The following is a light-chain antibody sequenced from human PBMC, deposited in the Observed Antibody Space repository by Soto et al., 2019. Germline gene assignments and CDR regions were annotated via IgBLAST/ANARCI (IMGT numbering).Light chain of an antibody. CDR2: EVS. CDR1: SSDVGIYNR. Sequence: QSVVTQPPSVSGSPGQSVTISCTGTSSDVGIYNRVSWYQQPPGTAPKLIIYEVSNRPLGVPDRFSGSKSANTASLTISGLQAEDEADYYCSLYTNSRTHVVFGGGTKLTVL. J-gene: IGLJ2*01. V-gene: IGLV2-18*01. CDR3: SLYTNSRTHVV.